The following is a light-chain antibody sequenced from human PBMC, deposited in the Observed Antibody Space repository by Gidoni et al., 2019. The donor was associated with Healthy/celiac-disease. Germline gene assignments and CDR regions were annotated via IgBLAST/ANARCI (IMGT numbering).Light chain of an antibody. Sequence: DELKQPHPVLVSPGQTARITCSGDALPKKYAYWYQQKSGQAPVLVIYEDSKRPSGIPARFSGSSSGTMATLTISGAQVEDEADYYCYSTDSSGNHRVFGGGTKLTVL. CDR1: ALPKKY. CDR2: EDS. CDR3: YSTDSSGNHRV. J-gene: IGLJ2*01. V-gene: IGLV3-10*01.